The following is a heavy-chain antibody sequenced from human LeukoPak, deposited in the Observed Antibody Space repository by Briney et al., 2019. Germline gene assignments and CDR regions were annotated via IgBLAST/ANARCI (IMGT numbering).Heavy chain of an antibody. J-gene: IGHJ6*03. D-gene: IGHD2-2*01. CDR3: AKTRYCSSTSCKYYYYYYMDV. CDR1: GFTFSSYA. CDR2: VTGSGGST. Sequence: GSLRLSCXASGFTFSSYAMSWVRQAPGKGLEWVSAVTGSGGSTYYADSVRGRFTISRDNSKNTLFLQLDSLRVEDTAVYYCAKTRYCSSTSCKYYYYYYMDVWGKGTTVTVSS. V-gene: IGHV3-23*01.